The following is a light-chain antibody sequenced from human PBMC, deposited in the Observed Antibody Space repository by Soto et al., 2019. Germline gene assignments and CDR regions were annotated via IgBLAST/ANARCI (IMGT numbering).Light chain of an antibody. V-gene: IGLV2-14*02. CDR2: EGS. CDR1: SSDVGISNL. J-gene: IGLJ1*01. Sequence: QSALTQPASVSGSPGQSITISCTGTSSDVGISNLVSWYQQHPGKAPKLLIYEGSKRPSEISNRYSGSKSGNSASLTISGLQADDEADYYCCSLTTSHTYVFGSGTKLTVL. CDR3: CSLTTSHTYV.